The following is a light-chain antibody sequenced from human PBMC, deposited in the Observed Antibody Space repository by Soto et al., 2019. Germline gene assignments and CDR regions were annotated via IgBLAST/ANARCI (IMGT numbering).Light chain of an antibody. CDR3: QQANSLPFT. CDR2: AAS. V-gene: IGKV1D-12*01. Sequence: DIQMTQSPSSVSASVGDRVTITCRASQGVSSWLAWYQQKPGKAPKLLIYAASSLQSGVPSRFRDSVYGTDFTLTISSLQPEDFATYSCQQANSLPFTFGPGTKLDIK. J-gene: IGKJ3*01. CDR1: QGVSSW.